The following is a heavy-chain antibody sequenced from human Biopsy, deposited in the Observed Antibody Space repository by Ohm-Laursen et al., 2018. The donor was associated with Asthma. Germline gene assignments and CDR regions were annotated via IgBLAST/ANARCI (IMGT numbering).Heavy chain of an antibody. CDR2: INAANGNT. J-gene: IGHJ6*02. V-gene: IGHV1-3*01. CDR1: GYTFINYA. CDR3: ARGYSGSDRIVYYYSGLEV. D-gene: IGHD5-12*01. Sequence: SSVKVSCKPSGYTFINYAIHWVRQAPGHSLEWMGWINAANGNTKYSQKFQGRLTISRDTSASTAYMELSSLSSEDTAVYYCARGYSGSDRIVYYYSGLEVWGQGTTVTVSS.